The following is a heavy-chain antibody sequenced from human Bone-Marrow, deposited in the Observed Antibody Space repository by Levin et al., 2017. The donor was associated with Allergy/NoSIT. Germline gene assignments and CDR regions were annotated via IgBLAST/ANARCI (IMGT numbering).Heavy chain of an antibody. V-gene: IGHV2-5*02. CDR1: GFSLSTSGVG. J-gene: IGHJ4*02. Sequence: KQSGPTLVKPTQTLTLTCTFSGFSLSTSGVGVGWIRQPPGKALEWLAFIYWDDDKRYSSSLMSRLTISKDTSENQVVLTMTNMDSVDTATYYCAHRLIGATTIPLYWGPGTLVTVSS. CDR3: AHRLIGATTIPLY. CDR2: IYWDDDK. D-gene: IGHD6-25*01.